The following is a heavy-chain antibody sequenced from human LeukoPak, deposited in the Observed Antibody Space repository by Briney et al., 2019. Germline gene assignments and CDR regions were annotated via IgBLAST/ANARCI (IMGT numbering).Heavy chain of an antibody. J-gene: IGHJ4*02. D-gene: IGHD2-21*01. V-gene: IGHV4-59*12. CDR1: GGSINNYY. CDR2: IYYTGST. Sequence: SETLSLTCTVSGGSINNYYWSWVRQPPGAGLEWLAYIYYTGSTNYNPSLKTRLTISVDTSKNQFSLRLNSVTAADTAVYYCAREGHIVPYWGQGTLVTVSS. CDR3: AREGHIVPY.